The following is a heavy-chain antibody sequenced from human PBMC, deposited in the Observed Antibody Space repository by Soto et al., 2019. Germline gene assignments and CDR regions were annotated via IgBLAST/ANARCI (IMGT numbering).Heavy chain of an antibody. V-gene: IGHV4-30-4*01. CDR3: TGVVAATRTYYYYYGMDV. CDR2: IYYSGST. Sequence: QVQLQESGPGLVKPSQTLSLTCTVSGGSISSGDYYWSWIRQPPGKGLEWIGYIYYSGSTYYNPSLKGRVTISVDTSKNQFSLKLSSVTAADTAVYYCTGVVAATRTYYYYYGMDVWGQGTTVTVSS. CDR1: GGSISSGDYY. D-gene: IGHD2-15*01. J-gene: IGHJ6*02.